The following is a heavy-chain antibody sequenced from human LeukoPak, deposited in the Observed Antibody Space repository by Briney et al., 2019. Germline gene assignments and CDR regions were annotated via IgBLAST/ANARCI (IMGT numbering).Heavy chain of an antibody. Sequence: SSETLSLTCAVYGGPFSYYYWSWIRQPPGKGLEWVGYIFYTGTPSYNPSLKSRVTISLDTAKKQFSLKLTSVNAADTAVYFCARDCTTGSCYDYWGPGTLVTVSS. CDR2: IFYTGTP. CDR3: ARDCTTGSCYDY. V-gene: IGHV4-59*01. J-gene: IGHJ4*02. D-gene: IGHD2-15*01. CDR1: GGPFSYYY.